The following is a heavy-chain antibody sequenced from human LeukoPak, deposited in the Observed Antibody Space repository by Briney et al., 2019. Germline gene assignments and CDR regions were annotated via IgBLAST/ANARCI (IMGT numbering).Heavy chain of an antibody. CDR2: ISASGGST. CDR1: GFTFSNYA. J-gene: IGHJ4*02. Sequence: GGSLRLSCAASGFTFSNYAMSWVRQAPGKGLEWVSGISASGGSTYYAHSVNGRFTLSRDNSKNTVSLQMDSLRAEDTALYYCAKSNGYTNSWYDYWGQGTLVSVSS. V-gene: IGHV3-23*01. D-gene: IGHD6-13*01. CDR3: AKSNGYTNSWYDY.